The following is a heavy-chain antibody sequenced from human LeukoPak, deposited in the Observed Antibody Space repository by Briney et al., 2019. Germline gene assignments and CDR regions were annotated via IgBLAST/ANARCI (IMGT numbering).Heavy chain of an antibody. Sequence: PSETLSLTCTVSGGSISSYYWSWIRQPPGKGLEWIGYIYYSGSTNYNPSLKSRVTISVDTSKNQFSLKLSSVTAADTAVYYCARHGWFGVPKSYYFDYWGQGTLVTVSS. J-gene: IGHJ4*02. CDR1: GGSISSYY. CDR3: ARHGWFGVPKSYYFDY. V-gene: IGHV4-59*08. D-gene: IGHD3-10*01. CDR2: IYYSGST.